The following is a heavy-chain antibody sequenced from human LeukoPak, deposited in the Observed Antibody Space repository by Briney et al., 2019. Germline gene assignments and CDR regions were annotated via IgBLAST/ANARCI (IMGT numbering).Heavy chain of an antibody. V-gene: IGHV6-1*01. J-gene: IGHJ4*02. D-gene: IGHD6-19*01. CDR1: GDSVSSNSAA. CDR2: AYYRSKWYN. CDR3: ARGTSSGWYFDY. Sequence: SQTLSLTCAMSGDSVSSNSAAWNWIRQSPSRGLEWLVRAYYRSKWYNDYVVSVKSRITINPDTSKTQFSLQLNSVTPEDTAVYFCARGTSSGWYFDYWGQGTLVTVSS.